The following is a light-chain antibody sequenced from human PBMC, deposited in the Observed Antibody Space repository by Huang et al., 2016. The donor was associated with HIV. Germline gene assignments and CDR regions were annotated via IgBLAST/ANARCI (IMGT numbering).Light chain of an antibody. CDR2: TAS. J-gene: IGKJ1*01. V-gene: IGKV1-39*01. CDR1: QNISKS. CDR3: QQSFSVPRT. Sequence: DIQMTQSPPSLSASVGDRVTFTYRANQNISKSLNWYQQKSGRAPKLLIYTASTLENGVPSRFSGSGSGSRFILNITKLQPEDFATYYCQQSFSVPRTFGRGTTLE.